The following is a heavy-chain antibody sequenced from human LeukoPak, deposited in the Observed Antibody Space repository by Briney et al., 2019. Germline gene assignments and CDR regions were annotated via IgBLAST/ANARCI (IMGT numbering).Heavy chain of an antibody. V-gene: IGHV3-48*03. Sequence: GGSLRLSCAASGFTFSSYEMNWVRQAPGKGLEWVSYISSSGSTIYYADSVKGRFTISRDNAKNSLYLQMNSLRAEDTAVYYCAKDAIGGAITLYFDIWGQGTMVTVSS. CDR2: ISSSGSTI. J-gene: IGHJ3*02. CDR1: GFTFSSYE. D-gene: IGHD1-26*01. CDR3: AKDAIGGAITLYFDI.